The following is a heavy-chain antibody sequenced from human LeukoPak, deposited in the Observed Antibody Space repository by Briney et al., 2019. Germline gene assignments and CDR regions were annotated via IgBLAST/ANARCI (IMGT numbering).Heavy chain of an antibody. J-gene: IGHJ4*02. CDR3: ARDNRFPRRNFDY. D-gene: IGHD1-14*01. Sequence: SQTLSLTCAISGDSVSSNSVTWNWIRQSPSRGLEWLGRTYYRSTWYNDYAVSVRGRITVNPDTSKNQFSLHLNSVTPEDTAVYYCARDNRFPRRNFDYWGQGTPVTVSS. CDR2: TYYRSTWYN. V-gene: IGHV6-1*01. CDR1: GDSVSSNSVT.